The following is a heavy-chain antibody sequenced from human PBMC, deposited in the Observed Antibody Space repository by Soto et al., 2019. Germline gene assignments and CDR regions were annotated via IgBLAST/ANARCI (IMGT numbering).Heavy chain of an antibody. Sequence: EASVKVSCKASGFTFSNYGLNWVRQAPGQGLGWMGWVSANNGHTNYAQNLQGRVSMTTDTSTSTAYMELRGLTFDDTAVYYCARDIESVTAKHFFYYYAMDVWGQGTTVTVSS. D-gene: IGHD2-8*01. CDR1: GFTFSNYG. V-gene: IGHV1-18*01. J-gene: IGHJ6*02. CDR2: VSANNGHT. CDR3: ARDIESVTAKHFFYYYAMDV.